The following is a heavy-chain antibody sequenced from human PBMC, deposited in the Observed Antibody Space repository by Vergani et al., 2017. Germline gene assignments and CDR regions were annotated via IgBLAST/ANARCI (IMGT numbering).Heavy chain of an antibody. Sequence: QLQLQESGPGLVKPSETLSLTCTVSGGSISSSSYYWGWIRQPPGKGLEWIGSIYYSGSTYYNPSLKCRVTISVDTSKNQFSLKRSSVTAADTAVYDCARHGDYYYYMDVWGKGTTVTVSS. CDR1: GGSISSSSYY. V-gene: IGHV4-39*01. CDR3: ARHGDYYYYMDV. CDR2: IYYSGST. D-gene: IGHD3-16*01. J-gene: IGHJ6*03.